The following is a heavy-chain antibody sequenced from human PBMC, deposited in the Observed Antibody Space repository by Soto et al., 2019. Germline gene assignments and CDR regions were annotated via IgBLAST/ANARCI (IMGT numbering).Heavy chain of an antibody. V-gene: IGHV5-51*01. CDR2: VYPGDSDA. CDR3: AASIFYYGMDV. Sequence: GESLKISCKGSGYSFSNYWIGWVRQMPGKGLEWMGIVYPGDSDARYSPSFQGQVTISADKSISTAYLQWSSLKASDTAIYYCAASIFYYGMDVWGQGTTVTVSS. J-gene: IGHJ6*02. CDR1: GYSFSNYW.